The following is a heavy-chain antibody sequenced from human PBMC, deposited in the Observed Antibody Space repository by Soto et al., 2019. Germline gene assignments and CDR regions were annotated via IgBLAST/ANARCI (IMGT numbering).Heavy chain of an antibody. V-gene: IGHV4-59*01. CDR2: MYNTGST. CDR3: ARDLWGYCGTDCYPLDV. J-gene: IGHJ6*02. CDR1: GGNISGYY. Sequence: ASETLSLTSTVSGGNISGYYWSWIRQPPGKGLEWIGYMYNTGSTVYNPSFKSRVTISVDTSKNQFSLKLNSVTAADTAVYYCARDLWGYCGTDCYPLDVWGQGTTVTVSS. D-gene: IGHD2-21*02.